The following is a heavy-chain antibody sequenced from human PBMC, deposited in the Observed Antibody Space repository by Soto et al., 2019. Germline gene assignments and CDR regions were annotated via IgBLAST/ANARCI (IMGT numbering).Heavy chain of an antibody. CDR1: GFTFSSYA. J-gene: IGHJ4*02. V-gene: IGHV3-30-3*01. Sequence: GGSLRLSCAASGFTFSSYAMHWVRQAPGKGLEWVAVISYDGSNKYYADSVKGRFTISRDNSKNTLYLQMNSLRAEDTAVYYCARLCEQLDCDYWGQGTLVTVSS. CDR2: ISYDGSNK. D-gene: IGHD6-13*01. CDR3: ARLCEQLDCDY.